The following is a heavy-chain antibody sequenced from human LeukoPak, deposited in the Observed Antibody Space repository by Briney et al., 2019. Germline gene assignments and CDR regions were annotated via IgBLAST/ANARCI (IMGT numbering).Heavy chain of an antibody. D-gene: IGHD2-21*01. J-gene: IGHJ4*02. V-gene: IGHV3-64*01. CDR3: ARGAVMEGYHDY. CDR1: GFTFSSYA. Sequence: GGSLRLSCAASGFTFSSYAMHWVRQAPGKGLEYVSAISSNGGSTYYANSVKGRFTISRDNSKNTLYLQMGSLRAEDMAVYYCARGAVMEGYHDYWGQGTLVTVSS. CDR2: ISSNGGST.